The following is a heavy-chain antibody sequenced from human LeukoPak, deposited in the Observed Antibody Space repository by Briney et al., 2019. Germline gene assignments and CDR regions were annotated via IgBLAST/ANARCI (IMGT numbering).Heavy chain of an antibody. J-gene: IGHJ4*02. V-gene: IGHV4-34*01. CDR3: ARRGTYYYDSSGYTNDY. CDR1: GGSFSGYY. D-gene: IGHD3-22*01. Sequence: SETLSLTCAVYGGSFSGYYWSWIRQPPGKGLEWIGEINHSGSTNYNPSLKSRVTISVDTSKNQFSLKLSSVTAADTAVYYCARRGTYYYDSSGYTNDYWGQGTLVTVSS. CDR2: INHSGST.